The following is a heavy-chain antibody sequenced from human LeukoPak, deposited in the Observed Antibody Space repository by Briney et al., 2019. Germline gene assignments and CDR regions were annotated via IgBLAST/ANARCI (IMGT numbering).Heavy chain of an antibody. CDR1: GFTVSSSH. J-gene: IGHJ3*02. Sequence: GGSLRLSCAASGFTVSSSHMTWVRRAPGKGLEWVSLIYSGITTHYADSVKGRFTISRDNSKNTLYLQMNSLRAEDTAVYYCARELGSVTMIVVVIPDDAFDIWGQGTMVTVSS. D-gene: IGHD3-22*01. V-gene: IGHV3-66*02. CDR2: IYSGITT. CDR3: ARELGSVTMIVVVIPDDAFDI.